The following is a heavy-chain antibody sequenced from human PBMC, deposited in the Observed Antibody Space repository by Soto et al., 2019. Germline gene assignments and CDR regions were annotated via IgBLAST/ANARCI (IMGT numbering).Heavy chain of an antibody. CDR1: GYTLTELS. D-gene: IGHD3-10*01. CDR2: FDPEDGET. V-gene: IGHV1-24*01. CDR3: ARRTSVGAYYNYRGV. J-gene: IGHJ6*03. Sequence: ASVKVSCKVSGYTLTELSMHWVRQAPGKGLEWMGGFDPEDGETIYAQKFQGRVTMTTDTSTNTAYMELRSLTSDDTAVYYCARRTSVGAYYNYRGVWGKETTGTASS.